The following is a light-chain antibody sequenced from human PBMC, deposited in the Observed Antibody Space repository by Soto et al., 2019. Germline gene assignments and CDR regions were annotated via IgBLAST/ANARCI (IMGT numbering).Light chain of an antibody. CDR3: QQYNDNST. J-gene: IGKJ1*01. V-gene: IGKV1-5*03. Sequence: DIQMTQSPSTLSASVGDRVTITCRASQSVSRWLAWYQQKPGKAPKLLIYKASTLESGVPSRFSGSGSGTEFTCAISSLQPDNSATYYCQQYNDNSTFGKGTKVEIK. CDR2: KAS. CDR1: QSVSRW.